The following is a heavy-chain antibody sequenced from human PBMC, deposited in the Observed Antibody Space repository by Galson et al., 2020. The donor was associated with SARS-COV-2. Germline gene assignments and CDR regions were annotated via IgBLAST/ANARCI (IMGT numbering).Heavy chain of an antibody. CDR3: VRDFHYYDSIGGFYYYYMDV. D-gene: IGHD3-22*01. Sequence: QLGESLKISCAVSGFTLNTFWMSWVRQAPGKGLEWVANINQVGSEKYVVDSVKGRFTISRDNAKNSLYLQMNSLRAEDTAVYYCVRDFHYYDSIGGFYYYYMDVWGKGTTVTVSS. V-gene: IGHV3-7*01. CDR1: GFTLNTFW. J-gene: IGHJ6*03. CDR2: INQVGSEK.